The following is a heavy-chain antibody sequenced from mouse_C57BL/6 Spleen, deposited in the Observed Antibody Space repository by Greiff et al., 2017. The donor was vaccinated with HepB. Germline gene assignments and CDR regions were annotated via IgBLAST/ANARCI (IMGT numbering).Heavy chain of an antibody. D-gene: IGHD5-1-1*01. CDR3: ARGGGYLKDY. J-gene: IGHJ2*01. V-gene: IGHV3-6*01. Sequence: VQLQESGPGLVKPSQSLSLTCSVTGYSITSGYYWNWIRQFPGNKLEWMGYISYDGSNNYNPSLKNRISITRDTSKNQFFLKLNSVTTEDTATYYCARGGGYLKDYWGQGTTLTVSS. CDR2: ISYDGSN. CDR1: GYSITSGYY.